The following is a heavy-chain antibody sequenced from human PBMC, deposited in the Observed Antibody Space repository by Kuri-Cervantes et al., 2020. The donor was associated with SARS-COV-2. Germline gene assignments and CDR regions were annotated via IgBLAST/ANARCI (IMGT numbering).Heavy chain of an antibody. CDR3: ARLTRPQYQLLEGYYFDY. V-gene: IGHV4-38-2*01. CDR1: GYSISSGYY. J-gene: IGHJ4*02. Sequence: SETLSLTCAVSGYSISSGYYWGWIRQPPGKGLEWIGEINHSGSTNYNPSLKSRVTVSVDTSKNQFSLKLSSVTAADTAMYYCARLTRPQYQLLEGYYFDYWGQGTLVTVSS. D-gene: IGHD2-2*01. CDR2: INHSGST.